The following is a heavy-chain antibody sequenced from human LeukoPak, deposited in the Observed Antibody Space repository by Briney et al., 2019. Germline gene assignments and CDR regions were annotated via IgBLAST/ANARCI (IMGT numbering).Heavy chain of an antibody. CDR2: ISSSSSYI. CDR1: GFTFSSYS. J-gene: IGHJ5*02. V-gene: IGHV3-21*01. D-gene: IGHD4-11*01. CDR3: FGHSNYFRIDEWGFDP. Sequence: PGGSLRLSCAASGFTFSSYSMNWVRQAPGKGLEWVSSISSSSSYIYYAGSVKGRFTISRDNAKNSLYLQMNSLRAEDTAVYYCFGHSNYFRIDEWGFDPWGQGTLVTVSS.